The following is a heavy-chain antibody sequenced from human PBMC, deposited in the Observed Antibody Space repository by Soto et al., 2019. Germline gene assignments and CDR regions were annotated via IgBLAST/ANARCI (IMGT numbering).Heavy chain of an antibody. CDR1: GGSFSGYY. J-gene: IGHJ6*02. V-gene: IGHV4-34*01. CDR3: ARFWGLPYGMDV. CDR2: INHSGST. Sequence: SETLSLTCAVYGGSFSGYYWSWIRQPPGKGLEWIGEINHSGSTNYNPSLKSRVTISVDTSKNQFSLKLSSVTAADTAVYYCARFWGLPYGMDVWGQGTTVTAP. D-gene: IGHD3-16*01.